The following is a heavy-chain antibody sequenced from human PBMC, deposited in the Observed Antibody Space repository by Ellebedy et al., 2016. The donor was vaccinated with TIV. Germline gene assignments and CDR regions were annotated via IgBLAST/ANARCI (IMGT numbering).Heavy chain of an antibody. D-gene: IGHD6-19*01. CDR3: AATGQWLPRGGFYYYYYGMDV. CDR2: MNPNSGNT. V-gene: IGHV1-8*01. Sequence: AASVKVSCKASGYTFTSYDINWVRQATGQGLEWMGWMNPNSGNTGYAQKFQGRVTVTRNTSISTAYMELSSLRSEDTAVYYCAATGQWLPRGGFYYYYYGMDVWGQGTTVTVSS. CDR1: GYTFTSYD. J-gene: IGHJ6*02.